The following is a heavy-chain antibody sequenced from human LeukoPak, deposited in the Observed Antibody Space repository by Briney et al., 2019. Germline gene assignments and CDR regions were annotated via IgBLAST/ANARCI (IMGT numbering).Heavy chain of an antibody. V-gene: IGHV3-9*01. J-gene: IGHJ4*02. D-gene: IGHD6-13*01. CDR2: ISWNSGRI. CDR3: PKGFRAAPANAYYFDY. CDR1: GFTFDDYA. Sequence: PGGSLRLSCAASGFTFDDYAMHWVRQAPGKGLEWVSGISWNSGRIGYADSVKGRFTISRDNAKNSLYLQMNSLRAEDTALYSCPKGFRAAPANAYYFDYWGQGPLVTVSS.